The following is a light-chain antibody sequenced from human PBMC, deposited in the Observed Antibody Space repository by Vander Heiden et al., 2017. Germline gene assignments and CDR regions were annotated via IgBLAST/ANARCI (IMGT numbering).Light chain of an antibody. CDR2: VAS. J-gene: IGKJ1*01. V-gene: IGKV3-15*01. CDR1: QSVSIN. Sequence: EIVMTQSPATLSVSPGERVTLSCRASQSVSINLAWYQQKPGQAPRLLIYVASTRATGIPARFSGSWSGTEFTLTISSLQSDDSAVYYCQQDNNWPRTFGQGTKVEIK. CDR3: QQDNNWPRT.